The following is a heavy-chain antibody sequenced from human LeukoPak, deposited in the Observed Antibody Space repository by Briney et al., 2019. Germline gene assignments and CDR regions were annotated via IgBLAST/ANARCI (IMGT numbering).Heavy chain of an antibody. CDR2: INPNSGGT. V-gene: IGHV1-2*02. J-gene: IGHJ3*02. CDR3: AREGQWELPYDAFDI. Sequence: ASVKVSCKASGYTFTGYYMHWVRQAPGQGLEWMGWINPNSGGTNYAQKFQGRVTMTRDTSISTAYMELSRLRSDDTAVYYCAREGQWELPYDAFDIWGQGTMVTVSS. CDR1: GYTFTGYY. D-gene: IGHD1-26*01.